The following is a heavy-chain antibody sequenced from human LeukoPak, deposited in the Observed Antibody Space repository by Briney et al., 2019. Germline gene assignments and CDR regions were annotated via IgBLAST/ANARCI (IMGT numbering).Heavy chain of an antibody. CDR2: IYYSGST. Sequence: SETLSLTCTVSGGSISRYYWSWIRQPPEKGLEWIGYIYYSGSTNYNPSLKSRVTMSIDTSKNQFSLELSSVTAADTAVYYCARDTRVVGATTGYYYYGMDVWGQGTTVTVSS. CDR1: GGSISRYY. CDR3: ARDTRVVGATTGYYYYGMDV. D-gene: IGHD1-26*01. V-gene: IGHV4-59*12. J-gene: IGHJ6*02.